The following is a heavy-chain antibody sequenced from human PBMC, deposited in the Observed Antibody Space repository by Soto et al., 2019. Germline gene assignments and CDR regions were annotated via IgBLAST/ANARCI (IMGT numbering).Heavy chain of an antibody. CDR3: ARAASSTWYLAY. Sequence: EVQLVESGGGLVQPGGSLRLSCVASGFTFSTYAMHWVRQAPGKGLEYVSALTNNGGTTYYASSVKGRFTISRDNSKNTVYLQMGSLRAEDMAVYYCARAASSTWYLAYWGQGTLVTVSS. J-gene: IGHJ4*02. CDR2: LTNNGGTT. V-gene: IGHV3-64*01. CDR1: GFTFSTYA. D-gene: IGHD6-13*01.